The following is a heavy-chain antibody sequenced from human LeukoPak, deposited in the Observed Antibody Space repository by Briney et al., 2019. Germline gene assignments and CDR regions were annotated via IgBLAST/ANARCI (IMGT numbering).Heavy chain of an antibody. J-gene: IGHJ4*02. CDR1: GFTFDDYT. V-gene: IGHV3-43*01. Sequence: PGVSLRLSCAASGFTFDDYTTHWVRQAPGKGLEWVSLISWDGGSTYYADSVKGRFTISRDNSKNSLYLQMNSLRTENTALYYCAKDSEGDSYGFSGFGYWGQGTLVTVSS. CDR3: AKDSEGDSYGFSGFGY. CDR2: ISWDGGST. D-gene: IGHD5-18*01.